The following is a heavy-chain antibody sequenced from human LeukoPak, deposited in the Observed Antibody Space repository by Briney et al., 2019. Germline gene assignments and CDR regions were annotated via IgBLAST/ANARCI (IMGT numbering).Heavy chain of an antibody. Sequence: SETLSLTCTVSGVSISSSNSYWGWIRQPPGKGLEWIGSIYYSGNTYYNASLKSRVTISVDTSKNQFSLKLTSVTAADTAVYFCARDLTKIGTIDYWGQGTLVTVSS. CDR1: GVSISSSNSY. CDR3: ARDLTKIGTIDY. CDR2: IYYSGNT. D-gene: IGHD1-14*01. V-gene: IGHV4-39*07. J-gene: IGHJ4*02.